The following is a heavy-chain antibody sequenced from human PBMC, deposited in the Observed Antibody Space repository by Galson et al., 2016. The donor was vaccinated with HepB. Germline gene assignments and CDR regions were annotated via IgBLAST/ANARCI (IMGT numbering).Heavy chain of an antibody. CDR2: IDPSDSYT. D-gene: IGHD3-22*01. CDR3: AKQPLSYETSGHGGY. CDR1: GYSFTSYW. J-gene: IGHJ4*02. Sequence: QSGAEVKKPGESLRISCKGSGYSFTSYWITWVRQMPGKGLEWMGRIDPSDSYTNYSPSFQGHITISADKSISTAYLQWSSLKASDTAMYYCAKQPLSYETSGHGGYWGQGTLVTVSS. V-gene: IGHV5-10-1*01.